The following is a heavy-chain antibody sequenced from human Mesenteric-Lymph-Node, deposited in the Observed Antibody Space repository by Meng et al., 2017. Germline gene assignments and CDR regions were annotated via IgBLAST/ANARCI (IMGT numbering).Heavy chain of an antibody. D-gene: IGHD5-18*01. CDR3: AGGEYSYGHDY. CDR2: ISSSGSTI. CDR1: GFTFSDYY. Sequence: GESLKISCAASGFTFSDYYMSWIRQAPGKGLEWVSYISSSGSTIYYADSVKGRFTISRDNAKNSLYLQMNSLRAEDTAVYYCAGGEYSYGHDYWGQGTLVTVSS. V-gene: IGHV3-11*04. J-gene: IGHJ4*02.